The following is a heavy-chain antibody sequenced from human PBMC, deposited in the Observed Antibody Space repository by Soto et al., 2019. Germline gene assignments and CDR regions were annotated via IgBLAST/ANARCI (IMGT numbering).Heavy chain of an antibody. J-gene: IGHJ5*02. Sequence: SETLSLTCTVSGGSISSYYWSWIRQPPGKGLEWIGYIYYSGSTNYNPSLKSRVTISVDTSKNQFSLKLSSVTAADTAVYYCARYFYYYDSSGYYPWFDPWGQGTLVTVSS. V-gene: IGHV4-59*01. D-gene: IGHD3-22*01. CDR1: GGSISSYY. CDR2: IYYSGST. CDR3: ARYFYYYDSSGYYPWFDP.